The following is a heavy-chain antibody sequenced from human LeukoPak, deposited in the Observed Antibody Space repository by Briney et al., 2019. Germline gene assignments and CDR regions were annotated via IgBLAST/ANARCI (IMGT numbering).Heavy chain of an antibody. CDR1: GFTFSNFG. V-gene: IGHV3-23*01. CDR3: ARGLTDYFDSSGYFDY. Sequence: GGSLRLSCAASGFTFSNFGMSWVRQAPGKGLEWVSTIVGSGGSTYYADSVKGRFIISRDNSKNTLYLQMNSLRAEDTAVYYCARGLTDYFDSSGYFDYWGQGTLVTVSS. J-gene: IGHJ4*02. D-gene: IGHD3-22*01. CDR2: IVGSGGST.